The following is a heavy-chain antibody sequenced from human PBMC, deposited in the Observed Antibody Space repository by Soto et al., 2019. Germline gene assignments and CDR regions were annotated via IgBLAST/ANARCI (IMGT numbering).Heavy chain of an antibody. CDR2: ISYTGRT. D-gene: IGHD7-27*01. V-gene: IGHV4-61*03. Sequence: SETLSLTCIVSGDSVTSGSYYWTWLRQPPGKGLEWIGYISYTGRTKYNPSLQSRVTISVDTSTNDFSLNLSSVTAADTAVYFCAREWGRLPYYVRNVWGHGTAVTVSS. J-gene: IGHJ6*02. CDR3: AREWGRLPYYVRNV. CDR1: GDSVTSGSYY.